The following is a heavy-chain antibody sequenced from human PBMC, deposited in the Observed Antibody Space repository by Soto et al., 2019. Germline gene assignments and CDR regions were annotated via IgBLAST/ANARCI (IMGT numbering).Heavy chain of an antibody. Sequence: PSQTLSLTCAISGDSVSSNTAAWNWIRSSPSRGLEWLGRTYYRSNWRHDYAVSVKSRITVNPDTSKNHFSLQLNSVTPDDTAVYYCARGVAGTGFALWGQGNLVSVYS. J-gene: IGHJ4*02. D-gene: IGHD6-19*01. CDR3: ARGVAGTGFAL. CDR2: TYYRSNWRH. V-gene: IGHV6-1*01. CDR1: GDSVSSNTAA.